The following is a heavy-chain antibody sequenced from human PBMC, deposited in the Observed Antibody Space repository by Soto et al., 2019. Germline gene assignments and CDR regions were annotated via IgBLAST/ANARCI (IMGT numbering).Heavy chain of an antibody. V-gene: IGHV1-2*04. CDR2: INPNSGGT. CDR3: ARAFTSAGYSSQGDYYYGMDV. CDR1: GYTFTGYY. D-gene: IGHD6-13*01. J-gene: IGHJ6*02. Sequence: ASVKVSCKASGYTFTGYYMHWVRQAPGQGLEWMGWINPNSGGTNYAQKFQGWVTMTRDTSISTAYMELSRLRSDDTAVYYCARAFTSAGYSSQGDYYYGMDVWRQGTTVTVSS.